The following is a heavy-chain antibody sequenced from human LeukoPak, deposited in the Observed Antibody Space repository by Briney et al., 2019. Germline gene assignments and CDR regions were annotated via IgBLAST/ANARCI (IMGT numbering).Heavy chain of an antibody. D-gene: IGHD1-26*01. CDR3: ARQFSADYYYMDV. V-gene: IGHV4-39*01. CDR1: GGSISSSSYY. CDR2: IYYSGST. J-gene: IGHJ6*03. Sequence: NPSETLSLTCTVSGGSISSSSYYWGWIRQPPGKGLEWIGSIYYSGSTYYNPSLKSRVTISVDTSKNQFSLKLSSVTAADTAVYYCARQFSADYYYMDVWGKGTTVTVSS.